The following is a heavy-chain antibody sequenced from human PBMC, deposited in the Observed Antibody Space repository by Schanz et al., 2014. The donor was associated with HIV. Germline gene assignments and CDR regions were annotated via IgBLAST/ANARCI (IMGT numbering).Heavy chain of an antibody. V-gene: IGHV3-9*01. CDR2: ISWSSGNI. J-gene: IGHJ4*02. Sequence: EVQLVESGGGVVQPGRSLRLSCAASGFTFGNYAMHWVRQAPGKGLEWVSGISWSSGNIGYADSVKGRFTISRDNAKNSLYLQMSSLRREDTAFYYCAKGVSVAGSSYYFDYWGQGALVTVSS. D-gene: IGHD6-19*01. CDR3: AKGVSVAGSSYYFDY. CDR1: GFTFGNYA.